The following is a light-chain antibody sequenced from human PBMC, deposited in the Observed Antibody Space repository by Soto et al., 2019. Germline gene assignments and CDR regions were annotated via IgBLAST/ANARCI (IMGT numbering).Light chain of an antibody. J-gene: IGKJ5*01. CDR2: AAS. CDR3: QNYDSAPIT. Sequence: IQMTQSRSSLVASVGNKVSITCRASQGISNYSAWYKQTPGKAPKVLSYAASTLQPGVPSRFSGSGSGTEFTLTINSLKPDDIETYYCQNYDSAPITFGQGTRLEIK. V-gene: IGKV1-27*01. CDR1: QGISNY.